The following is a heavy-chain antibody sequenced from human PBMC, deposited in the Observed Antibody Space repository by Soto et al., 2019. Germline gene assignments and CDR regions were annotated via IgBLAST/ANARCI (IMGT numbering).Heavy chain of an antibody. CDR3: AKARARGSSGNYSRSGVDV. V-gene: IGHV3-30*18. J-gene: IGHJ6*02. CDR2: ISYDAANT. CDR1: GFTFSSYG. Sequence: QAQLVESGGGVVQPGKSLRVSCAASGFTFSSYGFHWVRQAPGKGLEWVAVISYDAANTYYADSVKGRFTISRDNSKNTMFLQMNSLKPEDSAVYYCAKARARGSSGNYSRSGVDVWGQGTTVTVSS. D-gene: IGHD3-22*01.